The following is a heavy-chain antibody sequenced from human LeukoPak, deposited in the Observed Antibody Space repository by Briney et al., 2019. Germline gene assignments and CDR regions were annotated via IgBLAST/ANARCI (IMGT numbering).Heavy chain of an antibody. CDR1: GGSISSSSYY. D-gene: IGHD5-18*01. V-gene: IGHV4-39*01. CDR3: ARQGYSYGTSGDDAFDI. Sequence: SETLSLTCTVSGGSISSSSYYWGWIRQPPGKGLEWIGSIYYSGSTYYNPSLKSRVTISVDTSKNQFSLKLSSVTAADTAVYYCARQGYSYGTSGDDAFDIWGQGTMDTVSS. J-gene: IGHJ3*02. CDR2: IYYSGST.